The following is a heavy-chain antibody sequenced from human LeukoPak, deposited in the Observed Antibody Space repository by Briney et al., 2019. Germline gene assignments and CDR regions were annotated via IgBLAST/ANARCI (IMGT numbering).Heavy chain of an antibody. D-gene: IGHD3-9*01. CDR3: ARSPLYYDILTGKFDP. CDR1: GGSISSYY. J-gene: IGHJ5*02. V-gene: IGHV4-4*07. CDR2: IYTSGST. Sequence: PSETLSLTCTVSGGSISSYYWSWIRQPAGKGLEWIGRIYTSGSTNYNPSLKSRVTISVDTSKNQFSLKLSSVTAADTAVYYCARSPLYYDILTGKFDPWGQGTLVTVSS.